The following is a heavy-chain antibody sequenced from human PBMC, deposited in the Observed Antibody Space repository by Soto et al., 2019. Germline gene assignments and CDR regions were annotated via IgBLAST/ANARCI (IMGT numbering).Heavy chain of an antibody. D-gene: IGHD3-10*01. CDR2: INSDGSST. J-gene: IGHJ6*03. Sequence: GGSLRLSCAASGFTFSSYWMHWVRQAPGKGLVWVSRINSDGSSTSYADSVKGRFNNARDNAKNTLYLQMNSLGADATVVYYCARAGSGSYYYYFYMDVWGKGATVTVSS. CDR1: GFTFSSYW. V-gene: IGHV3-74*01. CDR3: ARAGSGSYYYYFYMDV.